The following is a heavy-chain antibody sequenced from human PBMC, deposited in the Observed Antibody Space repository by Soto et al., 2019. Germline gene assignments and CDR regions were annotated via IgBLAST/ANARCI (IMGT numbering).Heavy chain of an antibody. CDR3: ARAGRYCSGGSCYFYYFDY. J-gene: IGHJ4*02. CDR2: ISYDGSNR. D-gene: IGHD2-15*01. CDR1: GFTFSSYA. V-gene: IGHV3-30-3*01. Sequence: GGSLRLSCAASGFTFSSYAMHWVRQAPGKGLEWVAVISYDGSNRYYADSVKGRFTISRDNSKNTLYLQMNSLRAEDTAVYYCARAGRYCSGGSCYFYYFDYGGQGTLVTVSS.